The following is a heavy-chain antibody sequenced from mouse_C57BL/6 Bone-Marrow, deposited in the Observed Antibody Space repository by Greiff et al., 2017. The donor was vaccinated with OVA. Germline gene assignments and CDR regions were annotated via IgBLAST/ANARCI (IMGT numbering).Heavy chain of an antibody. CDR3: ARRRAYYSNVYYFDY. V-gene: IGHV1-69*01. CDR2: IDPSDSYT. CDR1: GYTFTSYW. Sequence: QVQLQQPGAELVMPGASVKLSCKASGYTFTSYWMHWVKQRPGQGLEWIGEIDPSDSYTNYNQKFKGKSTLTVDKSSSTAYMQLSSLTSEDSAVYYCARRRAYYSNVYYFDYWGQGTTLTVSS. D-gene: IGHD2-5*01. J-gene: IGHJ2*01.